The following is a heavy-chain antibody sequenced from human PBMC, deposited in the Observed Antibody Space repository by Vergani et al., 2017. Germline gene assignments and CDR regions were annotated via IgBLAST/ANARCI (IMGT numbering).Heavy chain of an antibody. D-gene: IGHD6-13*01. CDR1: GGSFSGYY. CDR3: AISSSWYDDAFDI. Sequence: QVQLQQWGAGLLKPSETLSLTCAVYGGSFSGYYWSWIRQPPGKGLEWIGEINHSGSTNYNPSLKSRVTISVDTSKNQFSLKLSSGTAADTAVYYCAISSSWYDDAFDIWGQGTMVTVSS. CDR2: INHSGST. V-gene: IGHV4-34*01. J-gene: IGHJ3*02.